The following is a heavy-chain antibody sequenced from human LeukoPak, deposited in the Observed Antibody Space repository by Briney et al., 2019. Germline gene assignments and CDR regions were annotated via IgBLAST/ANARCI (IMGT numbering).Heavy chain of an antibody. CDR3: AKPIGIAAADYFDY. Sequence: GRSLRLSCAASGFTFSSYGMHWVRQAPGKGLEWVAVISYDGSNKYYADSVKGRFTISRDNSKNTLYLQMNSLRAEDTAVYYCAKPIGIAAADYFDYWGQGTLVTVSS. J-gene: IGHJ4*02. D-gene: IGHD6-13*01. CDR1: GFTFSSYG. V-gene: IGHV3-30*18. CDR2: ISYDGSNK.